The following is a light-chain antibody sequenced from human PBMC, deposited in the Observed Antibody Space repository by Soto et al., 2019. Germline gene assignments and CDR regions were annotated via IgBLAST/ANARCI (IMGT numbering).Light chain of an antibody. CDR3: QQYHNWPPIT. CDR1: QSVSNY. V-gene: IGKV3-11*01. J-gene: IGKJ5*01. Sequence: EVVLAQSPDTLSVSPGERANLSCRASQSVSNYFAWFQQKPGQAHRLLIYDAVNRADGIPARFSGSWSGTDFTPTIDSLEPEDFALYFCQQYHNWPPITFGQGTRLEIK. CDR2: DAV.